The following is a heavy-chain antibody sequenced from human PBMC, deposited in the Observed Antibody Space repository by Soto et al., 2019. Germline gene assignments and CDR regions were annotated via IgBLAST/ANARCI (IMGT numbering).Heavy chain of an antibody. CDR3: VADDIWFWSY. CDR2: ITSSSNTI. V-gene: IGHV3-48*01. D-gene: IGHD3-10*01. Sequence: EVQLVESGGGWVQPGGSLRLSCAASGFTFSTDTMIWVRQAPGRGLEWVSYITSSSNTINYADSVRGRFTISRDNGKNSPFLQKNSMRAEDATVDYCVADDIWFWSYWGQGTQVTVSS. J-gene: IGHJ4*02. CDR1: GFTFSTDT.